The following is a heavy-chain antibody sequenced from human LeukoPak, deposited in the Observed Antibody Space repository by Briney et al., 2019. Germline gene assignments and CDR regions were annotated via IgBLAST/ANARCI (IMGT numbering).Heavy chain of an antibody. V-gene: IGHV4-4*02. CDR3: AREIVGGFNPGAY. CDR1: LDSTTSNF. CDR2: IHRSGST. J-gene: IGHJ4*02. D-gene: IGHD1-14*01. Sequence: SETLSLTCTVSLDSTTSNFWSWVRQPPGKGPEWIGEIHRSGSTNYNPSLQSRVTISIDRSKNQIALELSSVTAADTAVYYCAREIVGGFNPGAYWGQGTLVTVSS.